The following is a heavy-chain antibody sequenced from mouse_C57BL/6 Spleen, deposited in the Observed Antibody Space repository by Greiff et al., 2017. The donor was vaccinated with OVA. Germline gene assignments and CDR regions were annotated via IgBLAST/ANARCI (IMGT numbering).Heavy chain of an antibody. CDR2: IDPETGGT. V-gene: IGHV1-15*01. J-gene: IGHJ2*01. CDR3: TMWVSGGFDY. D-gene: IGHD3-2*02. CDR1: GYTFTDYE. Sequence: VQLQQSGAELVRPGASVTLSCKASGYTFTDYEMHWVKQTPVHGLEWIGAIDPETGGTAYNQKFKGKAILTADKSSSTAYMELRSPTSEDSAVYCCTMWVSGGFDYWGQGTTLTVSS.